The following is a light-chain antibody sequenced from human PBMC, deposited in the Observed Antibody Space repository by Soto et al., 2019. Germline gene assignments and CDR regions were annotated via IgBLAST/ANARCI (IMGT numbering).Light chain of an antibody. Sequence: QSVLTQPPSVSGAPGQRVTISCTGSSSNIGAGYDVHWYQQLPGTAPKLVIYGNSNRPSGVPDRFSGSKSGTSASLAITGLQAEDEAEYYCQSFDSSLSGSVVFGGGTQLTVL. J-gene: IGLJ2*01. CDR2: GNS. V-gene: IGLV1-40*01. CDR3: QSFDSSLSGSVV. CDR1: SSNIGAGYD.